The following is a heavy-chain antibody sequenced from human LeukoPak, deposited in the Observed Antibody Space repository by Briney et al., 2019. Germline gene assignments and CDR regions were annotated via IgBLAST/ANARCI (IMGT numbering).Heavy chain of an antibody. CDR3: ARHPSSAWHADY. Sequence: SETLSLTCTVSSGSISTSSYCWGWIRQPPGKGLEWIGSISYSGTTYYNPSLMSRVTISVDTSNNQCSLRLTSVTAADTAVYFCARHPSSAWHADYWGHGTLVTVSS. V-gene: IGHV4-39*01. J-gene: IGHJ4*01. CDR2: ISYSGTT. D-gene: IGHD6-25*01. CDR1: SGSISTSSYC.